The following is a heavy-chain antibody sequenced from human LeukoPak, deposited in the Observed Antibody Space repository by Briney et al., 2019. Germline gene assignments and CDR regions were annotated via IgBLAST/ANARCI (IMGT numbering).Heavy chain of an antibody. D-gene: IGHD3-22*01. CDR3: ARDIRYDSKDY. J-gene: IGHJ4*02. Sequence: ASVKVSCKASGYTFTGYYMHWVRQAPGQGLEWMGRINPNSGGTNYTQKFQGRVTMTRDTSISTAYMELSRLRSDDTAVYYCARDIRYDSKDYWGQETLVTVSS. CDR2: INPNSGGT. V-gene: IGHV1-2*06. CDR1: GYTFTGYY.